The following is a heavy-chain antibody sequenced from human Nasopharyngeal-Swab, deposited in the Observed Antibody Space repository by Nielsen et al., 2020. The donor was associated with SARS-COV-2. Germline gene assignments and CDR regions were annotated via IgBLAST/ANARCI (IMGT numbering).Heavy chain of an antibody. J-gene: IGHJ3*02. CDR3: AREGNDILTENAFDI. D-gene: IGHD3-9*01. Sequence: GESLKISCAASGFTFSSYDMHWVRQATGKGLEWVSAIGTAGDTYYPGSVKGRFTISRENAKNSLYLQMNSLRAGDTAVYYCAREGNDILTENAFDIWGQGTMVTVSS. V-gene: IGHV3-13*01. CDR1: GFTFSSYD. CDR2: IGTAGDT.